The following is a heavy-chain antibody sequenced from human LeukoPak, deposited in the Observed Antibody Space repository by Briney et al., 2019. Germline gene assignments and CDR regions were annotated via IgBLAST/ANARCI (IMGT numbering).Heavy chain of an antibody. V-gene: IGHV1-2*02. Sequence: ASVKVSCKASGYTFTGYYMHWVRQAPGQGLEWMGWINPNSGGTNYAQKFQGRVTMTRDTSISTAYMELSRLRSDDTAVYYCARDYYDSSGYYILYFDYWGQGTLVTVSS. CDR3: ARDYYDSSGYYILYFDY. J-gene: IGHJ4*02. CDR2: INPNSGGT. CDR1: GYTFTGYY. D-gene: IGHD3-22*01.